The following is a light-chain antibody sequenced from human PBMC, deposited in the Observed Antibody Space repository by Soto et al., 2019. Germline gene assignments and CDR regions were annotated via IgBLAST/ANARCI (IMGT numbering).Light chain of an antibody. V-gene: IGKV3-15*01. J-gene: IGKJ1*01. CDR3: QQYNNWPPVT. CDR2: GAS. CDR1: QSVSSN. Sequence: EIVMTQSPATLSVSPGERATLSCRASQSVSSNLAWYQQKPGQAPRILIYGASTRATGIPARFSGSGSGTEFTLTISSLQSEDFAVYYCQQYNNWPPVTFGQGTKVDIK.